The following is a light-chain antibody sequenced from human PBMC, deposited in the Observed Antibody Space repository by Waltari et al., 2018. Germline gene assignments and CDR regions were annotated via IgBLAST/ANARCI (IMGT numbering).Light chain of an antibody. CDR1: SSNIGDSA. J-gene: IGLJ2*01. V-gene: IGLV1-36*01. CDR3: AAWDVSLNALI. Sequence: QSALTQPPSVSGAPRQRVTISCSGSSSNIGDSAVNWYQQFPGKSPKLVIYYDDLRPSGVSDRFAGSKSGSSASLAISGLQSEEEALYFCAAWDVSLNALIFGGGTKLTVL. CDR2: YDD.